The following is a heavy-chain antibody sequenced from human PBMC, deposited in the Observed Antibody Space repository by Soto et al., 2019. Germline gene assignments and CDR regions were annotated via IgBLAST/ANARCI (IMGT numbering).Heavy chain of an antibody. J-gene: IGHJ4*02. CDR1: GFTFSDYY. CDR3: AKGGATDY. Sequence: ESGGNLVKPGGSLRLSCAASGFTFSDYYMSWVRQAPGKGLEWVSDISTTGGYTSYADSVKGRFTISRDNAKNSVFLQMNSLRAEDTAVYYCAKGGATDYWGQGTLVTVSS. D-gene: IGHD3-16*01. V-gene: IGHV3-11*05. CDR2: ISTTGGYT.